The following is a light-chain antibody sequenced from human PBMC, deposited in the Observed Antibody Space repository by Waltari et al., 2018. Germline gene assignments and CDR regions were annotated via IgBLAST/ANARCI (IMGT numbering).Light chain of an antibody. V-gene: IGLV3-25*03. Sequence: HELTQSPSVSVSPAQTARVTCSGDALTDSFTYWYQQKSGQAPVLIMDKDSERPSGIPERFSGSSSGATVTLTISGVQAEDEADYYCQSADSDGSWVFDGGTKLTVL. J-gene: IGLJ3*02. CDR1: ALTDSF. CDR2: KDS. CDR3: QSADSDGSWV.